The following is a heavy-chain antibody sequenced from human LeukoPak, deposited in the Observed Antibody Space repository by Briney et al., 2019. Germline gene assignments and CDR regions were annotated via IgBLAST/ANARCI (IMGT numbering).Heavy chain of an antibody. Sequence: GGSLRLSCAASGFTFSSYAMSWVRQAPGKGLEWVSAISGSGGSTYYADSVKGRFTISGDNSKNTLYLQMNSLRAEDTAVYYCAKVSGSRPQRPVDYWGQGTLVTVSS. V-gene: IGHV3-23*01. CDR3: AKVSGSRPQRPVDY. CDR2: ISGSGGST. J-gene: IGHJ4*02. D-gene: IGHD1-26*01. CDR1: GFTFSSYA.